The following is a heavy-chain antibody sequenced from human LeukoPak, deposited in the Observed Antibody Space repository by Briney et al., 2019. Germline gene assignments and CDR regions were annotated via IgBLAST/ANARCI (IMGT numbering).Heavy chain of an antibody. D-gene: IGHD3-3*01. CDR2: ISGSTSYI. CDR1: GFTFSSYS. V-gene: IGHV3-21*01. CDR3: ARLGDYDFWSGLIFDY. Sequence: GGSLRLSCAASGFTFSSYSMNWVRQAPGKGLEWVSSISGSTSYIYYADSVKGRFTISRDNAKNSLYLQMNSLRAEDTAVYYCARLGDYDFWSGLIFDYWGQGTLVTVSS. J-gene: IGHJ4*02.